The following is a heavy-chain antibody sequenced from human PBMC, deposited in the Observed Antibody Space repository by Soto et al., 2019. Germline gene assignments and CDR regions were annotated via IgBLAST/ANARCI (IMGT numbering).Heavy chain of an antibody. J-gene: IGHJ6*02. Sequence: EVQVLESGGGLVQPGGSLRLSCAASGFIFSNYAMAWVRQCPGKGLEWVSSISNSGGSTYYADSVKGRFTISRDNSKNTVYLQMNSLRAEDTAVYYCAKDHGMDVWVQVATVTVSS. CDR3: AKDHGMDV. CDR1: GFIFSNYA. V-gene: IGHV3-23*01. CDR2: ISNSGGST.